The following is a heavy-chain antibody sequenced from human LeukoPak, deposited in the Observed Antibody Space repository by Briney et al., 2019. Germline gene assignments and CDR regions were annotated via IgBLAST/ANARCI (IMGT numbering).Heavy chain of an antibody. CDR1: GGSISSYY. CDR2: IYYSGST. J-gene: IGHJ6*03. Sequence: SETLSLTCTVSGGSISSYYWSWIRQPPGKGLEWIGYIYYSGSTNYNPSLKSRVTISVDTSKNQFSLKLSSVTAADTAVYYCARGRLNYYMDVWGKGTTVTVSS. CDR3: ARGRLNYYMDV. V-gene: IGHV4-59*01.